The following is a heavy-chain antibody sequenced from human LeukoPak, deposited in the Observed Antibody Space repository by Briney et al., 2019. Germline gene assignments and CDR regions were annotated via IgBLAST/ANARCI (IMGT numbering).Heavy chain of an antibody. CDR3: ARDTPHLPTSYYDFWSGYSSDY. D-gene: IGHD3-3*01. V-gene: IGHV1-18*01. Sequence: VKVSCKASGYTFTSYGISWVRQAPGQGLEWMGWISAYNGNTNYAQKLQGRVTMTTDTSTSTAYMEQRSLRCDDTAVYYCARDTPHLPTSYYDFWSGYSSDYWGQGTLVTVSS. CDR1: GYTFTSYG. CDR2: ISAYNGNT. J-gene: IGHJ4*02.